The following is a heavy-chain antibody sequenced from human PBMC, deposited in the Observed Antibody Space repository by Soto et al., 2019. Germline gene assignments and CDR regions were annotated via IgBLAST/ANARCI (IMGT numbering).Heavy chain of an antibody. V-gene: IGHV3-23*01. CDR3: AKDYSGARPGGYAFDI. CDR2: ISGSGGST. D-gene: IGHD1-26*01. J-gene: IGHJ3*02. CDR1: GFTFSSYA. Sequence: EVQLLESGGGLVQPGGSLRLSCAASGFTFSSYAMSWVRQAPGKGLEWVSAISGSGGSTYYADSVKGRFTISRDNSKNTLYLQMNSLRAEDTAVYYCAKDYSGARPGGYAFDIWGQGTMVTVSS.